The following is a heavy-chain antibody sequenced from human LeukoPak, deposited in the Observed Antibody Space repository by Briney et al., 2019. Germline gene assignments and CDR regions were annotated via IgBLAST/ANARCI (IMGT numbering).Heavy chain of an antibody. V-gene: IGHV3-30*03. D-gene: IGHD2-21*01. Sequence: PGGSLRLSCAASGFTFSSYGMHWVRQAPGKGLEWVAVISYDGSNKYYADSVKGRFTISRDNSKNTLYLQMNSLRAEDTALYYCARDDSKYYFDYWGQGVLVTVSS. J-gene: IGHJ4*02. CDR1: GFTFSSYG. CDR3: ARDDSKYYFDY. CDR2: ISYDGSNK.